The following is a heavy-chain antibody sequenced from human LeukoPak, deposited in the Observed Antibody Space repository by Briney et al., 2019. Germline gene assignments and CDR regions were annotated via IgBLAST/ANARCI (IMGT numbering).Heavy chain of an antibody. Sequence: PGGSLRLSCAASGFTFSSYAMSWVRQAPGKGLEWVSSISSSSSYIYYADSVKGRFTISRDNAKNSLYLQMNSLRAEDTAVYYCARDLPGREMATIGPLDYWGQGTLVNVSS. CDR1: GFTFSSYA. D-gene: IGHD5-24*01. V-gene: IGHV3-21*01. CDR3: ARDLPGREMATIGPLDY. CDR2: ISSSSSYI. J-gene: IGHJ4*02.